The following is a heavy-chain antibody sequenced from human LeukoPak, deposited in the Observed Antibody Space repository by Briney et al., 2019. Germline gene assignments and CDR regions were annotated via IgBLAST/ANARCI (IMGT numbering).Heavy chain of an antibody. J-gene: IGHJ4*02. Sequence: GGSLRHSRAASGFTFGSYWMTWVRPAPGKGLEWVANINQEGSENYYVDSVKGRFTISSDNAKNSLYLQMNGLRAEDTAGYYCARVRSSIWRYFVYWGQGGMVTACS. CDR1: GFTFGSYW. V-gene: IGHV3-7*01. D-gene: IGHD6-13*01. CDR2: INQEGSEN. CDR3: ARVRSSIWRYFVY.